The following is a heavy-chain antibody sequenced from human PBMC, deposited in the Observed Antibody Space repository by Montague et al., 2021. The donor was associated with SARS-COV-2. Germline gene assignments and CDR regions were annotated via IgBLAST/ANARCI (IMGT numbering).Heavy chain of an antibody. CDR3: ARDPRVVFAATTYNWFDP. CDR1: GGSISSSNYD. V-gene: IGHV4-39*07. CDR2: NYDSGST. D-gene: IGHD2-15*01. J-gene: IGHJ5*02. Sequence: SETLSLTCTVSGGSISSSNYDWGWIRQPPGKGLKGIGCNYDSGSTYYXPSLKSRVTISVDTSKNQFSLKLSSVTAADTAVYYCARDPRVVFAATTYNWFDPWGQGTLVTVSS.